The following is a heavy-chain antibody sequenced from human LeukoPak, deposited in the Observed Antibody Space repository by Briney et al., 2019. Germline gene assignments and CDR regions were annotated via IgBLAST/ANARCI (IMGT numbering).Heavy chain of an antibody. CDR1: GGSISSGGYS. D-gene: IGHD6-19*01. J-gene: IGHJ4*02. Sequence: SETLSLTCAVSGGSISSGGYSWSWIRQPPGKGLEWIGEINHSGSTNYNPSLKSRVTISVDTSKNQFSLKLSSVTAADTAVYYCARGPVALDYWGQGTLVTVSS. V-gene: IGHV4-30-2*01. CDR3: ARGPVALDY. CDR2: INHSGST.